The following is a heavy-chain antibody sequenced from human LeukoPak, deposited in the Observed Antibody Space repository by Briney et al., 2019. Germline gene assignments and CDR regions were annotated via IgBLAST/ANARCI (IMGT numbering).Heavy chain of an antibody. CDR1: GFTFSSYW. V-gene: IGHV3-7*03. D-gene: IGHD3-10*01. CDR3: ASDTYYFASGTFDY. Sequence: GGSLRLSCAASGFTFSSYWMSWVRQAPGKGLEWVANIKQDGSEKYYVDSVKGRFTISRDNAKNSLYLQMNSLRAEDTAVYYCASDTYYFASGTFDYWGQGTLVTVSS. J-gene: IGHJ4*02. CDR2: IKQDGSEK.